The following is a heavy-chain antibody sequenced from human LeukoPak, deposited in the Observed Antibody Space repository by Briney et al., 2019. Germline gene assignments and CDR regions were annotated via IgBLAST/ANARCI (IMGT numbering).Heavy chain of an antibody. CDR1: GFTFNNYA. V-gene: IGHV3-30*03. D-gene: IGHD1-26*01. J-gene: IGHJ4*02. CDR3: ARDEVGDYFDY. CDR2: ISYDGSNK. Sequence: GGSLRLSCAASGFTFNNYAMSWVRQAPGKGLEWVAVISYDGSNKYYADSVKGRFTISRDNSKNTLYLQMNSLRAEDTAVYYCARDEVGDYFDYWGQGTLVTVSS.